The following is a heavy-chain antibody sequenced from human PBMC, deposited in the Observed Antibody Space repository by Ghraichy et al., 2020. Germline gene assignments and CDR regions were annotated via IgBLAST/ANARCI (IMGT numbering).Heavy chain of an antibody. J-gene: IGHJ4*02. CDR1: GFSFSTYN. V-gene: IGHV3-48*02. Sequence: GGSLRLSCAASGFSFSTYNMNWVRQAPGKGLEWVSYISSSSNVIDYADSVKGRFTISRDNAKNSLFLQMNSLRDEDTAVFYCARGIGTTGYYYFDYWGQGTLVTVSS. CDR2: ISSSSNVI. D-gene: IGHD3-9*01. CDR3: ARGIGTTGYYYFDY.